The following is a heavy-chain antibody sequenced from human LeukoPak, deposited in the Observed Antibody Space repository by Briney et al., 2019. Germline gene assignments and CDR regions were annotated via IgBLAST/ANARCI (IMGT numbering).Heavy chain of an antibody. CDR3: AREVLRFDY. CDR1: GYTFTSYG. Sequence: ASVKVSCKASGYTFTSYGISWVRQAPGQGLEWVGWINAKTGNPTHAQGFTGRFVFSLDTSVSTAYLQISSLKAEDTAVYYCAREVLRFDYWGQGTLVTVSS. CDR2: INAKTGNP. V-gene: IGHV7-4-1*02. J-gene: IGHJ4*02.